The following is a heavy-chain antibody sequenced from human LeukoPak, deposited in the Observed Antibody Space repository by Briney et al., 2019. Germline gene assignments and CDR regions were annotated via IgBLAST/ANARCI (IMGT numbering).Heavy chain of an antibody. J-gene: IGHJ2*01. Sequence: SETLLTCTVSGGSISSYYWSWIRQPAGKGLEWIGRIYTSGSTNYNPSPKSRVTMSVDTSKNQFSLKLSSVTAADTAVYYCARDQPHWYFDLWGRGTLVTVSS. CDR3: ARDQPHWYFDL. CDR1: GGSISSYY. V-gene: IGHV4-4*07. CDR2: IYTSGST.